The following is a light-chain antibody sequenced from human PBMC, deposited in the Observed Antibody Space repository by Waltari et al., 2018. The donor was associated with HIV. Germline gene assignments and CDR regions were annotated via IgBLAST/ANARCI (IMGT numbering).Light chain of an antibody. J-gene: IGKJ2*01. V-gene: IGKV1-5*03. Sequence: DIQMTQSPYTLSASVGDRVTITFRASQTMTTWLAWYQQRPGKAPNLLSYKASILESGVPSRFSGSGSGTEFTLTISSLQPDDFATYYCQQYNSYPYTFGQGTKLEIK. CDR3: QQYNSYPYT. CDR1: QTMTTW. CDR2: KAS.